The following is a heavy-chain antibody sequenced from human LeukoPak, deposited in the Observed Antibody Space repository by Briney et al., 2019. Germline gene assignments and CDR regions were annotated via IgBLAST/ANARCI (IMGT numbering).Heavy chain of an antibody. CDR1: GYTFTGYY. D-gene: IGHD6-13*01. V-gene: IGHV1-2*07. CDR2: INPNSGDT. Sequence: ASVKVSCKAAGYTFTGYYMHWGRQAPGQGLEWLGWINPNSGDTNYAHKFQGRVTITRDTSISTAYMELSRLRSDDTAVYYCARGGVRSWYYFDYWGQGTLVSVSS. CDR3: ARGGVRSWYYFDY. J-gene: IGHJ4*02.